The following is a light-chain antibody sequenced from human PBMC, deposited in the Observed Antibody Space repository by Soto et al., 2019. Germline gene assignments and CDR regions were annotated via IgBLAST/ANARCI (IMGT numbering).Light chain of an antibody. CDR2: KAS. V-gene: IGKV1-5*03. CDR1: QSISSW. J-gene: IGKJ1*01. CDR3: QQYNSYWT. Sequence: DIQMTQSPSTLSASVGDRVTITCRASQSISSWLAWYQQKPGKAPKLLIYKASSLESGVPSRFSGSGSGTESTLTISSLQPEYFATYYRQQYNSYWTFGQGTKVVIK.